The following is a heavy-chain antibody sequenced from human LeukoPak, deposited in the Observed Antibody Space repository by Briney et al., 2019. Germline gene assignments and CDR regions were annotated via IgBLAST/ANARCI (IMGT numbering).Heavy chain of an antibody. J-gene: IGHJ4*02. D-gene: IGHD1-1*01. CDR1: GFTVSTNY. Sequence: GGPPRLSCAASGFTVSTNYMNWVRQAPGKGLEWVSAIYSGGSTNYADSVKGRFTISRDNSKNTLYLQMNSLRAEDTAVYYCARDPPAIGGTGYWGQGTLVTVSS. CDR2: IYSGGST. V-gene: IGHV3-53*01. CDR3: ARDPPAIGGTGY.